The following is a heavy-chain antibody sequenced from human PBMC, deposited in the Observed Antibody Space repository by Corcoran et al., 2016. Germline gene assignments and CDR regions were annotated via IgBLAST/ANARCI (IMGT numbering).Heavy chain of an antibody. Sequence: QVQLVQSGAEVKKPGSSVKVSCKASGGTFSSYNMQWVRQAPGQGLEWMGIINPSGGSATYAQKFQGRVTMNRDTSTSTVYMELSSLRFEDTAVYYCARDSGSWSVDYWGQGTLVTVSS. J-gene: IGHJ4*02. V-gene: IGHV1-46*01. CDR1: GGTFSSYN. CDR2: INPSGGSA. D-gene: IGHD6-13*01. CDR3: ARDSGSWSVDY.